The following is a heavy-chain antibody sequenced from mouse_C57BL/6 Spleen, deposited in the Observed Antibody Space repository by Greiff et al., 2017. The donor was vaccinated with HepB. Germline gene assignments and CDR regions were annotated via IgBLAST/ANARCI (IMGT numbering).Heavy chain of an antibody. CDR2: IHPNSGST. CDR3: ERSGYYGRDY. J-gene: IGHJ2*01. V-gene: IGHV1-64*01. D-gene: IGHD1-1*01. Sequence: QVQLQQPGAELVKPGASVKLSCKASGYTFTSYWMHWVKQRPGQGLEWIGMIHPNSGSTNYNEKFKSKATLTVDKSSSTAYMQLSSLTSEDSAVYYCERSGYYGRDYWGQGTTLTVAP. CDR1: GYTFTSYW.